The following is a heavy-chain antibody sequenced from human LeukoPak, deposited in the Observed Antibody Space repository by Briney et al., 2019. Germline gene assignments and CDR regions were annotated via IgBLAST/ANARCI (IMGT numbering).Heavy chain of an antibody. Sequence: SETLSLTCTVSGGSISSYYWSWIRQPPGKGLEWIGYIYYSGSTNYNPSLKSRVTISVDTSKNQFSLKLSSVTAADTAVYYCARDSLGENSSGSFYAFDIWGQGTMVTVSS. J-gene: IGHJ3*02. CDR2: IYYSGST. D-gene: IGHD6-19*01. CDR3: ARDSLGENSSGSFYAFDI. CDR1: GGSISSYY. V-gene: IGHV4-59*01.